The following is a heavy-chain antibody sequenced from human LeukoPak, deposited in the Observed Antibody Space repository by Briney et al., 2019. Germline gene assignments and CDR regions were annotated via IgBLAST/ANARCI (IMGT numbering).Heavy chain of an antibody. J-gene: IGHJ5*02. D-gene: IGHD5-24*01. CDR3: GRGGKKGYNYPSFDP. CDR1: GASISSSSYY. Sequence: SETLSLTCSVSGASISSSSYYWGWIRQPPGKGLEWIGSIHYTGSTYYNPSLKSRVTISVDTPKNQFSLKLSSVTAADTAVYFFGRGGKKGYNYPSFDPWAKETLVTVS. V-gene: IGHV4-39*01. CDR2: IHYTGST.